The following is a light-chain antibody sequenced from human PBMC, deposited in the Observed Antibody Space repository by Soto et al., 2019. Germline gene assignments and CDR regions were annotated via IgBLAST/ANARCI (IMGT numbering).Light chain of an antibody. Sequence: QSVLAQPASVSGYPGQAITISCTGTSSDVGGYIYVSWYQQHPGKAPKLMIYEVSNRPSGVSNRFSGSKSGNTASLTISGLPAEDEADYYCSSYTSSSSRVLGTGTKVTVL. CDR2: EVS. J-gene: IGLJ1*01. CDR1: SSDVGGYIY. CDR3: SSYTSSSSRV. V-gene: IGLV2-14*01.